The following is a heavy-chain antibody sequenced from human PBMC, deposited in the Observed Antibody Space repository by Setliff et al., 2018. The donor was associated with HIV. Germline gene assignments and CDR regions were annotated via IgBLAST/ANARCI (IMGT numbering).Heavy chain of an antibody. CDR1: GFTVSSNY. CDR2: IKEDGRET. CDR3: ARDATRGGDFDF. D-gene: IGHD1-26*01. Sequence: PGGSLRLSCAPSGFTVSSNYMTWVRQAPGKGLEWVANIKEDGRETFYVDSVKGRFTMSRDNAKNLVYLEMNSLKVEDTAVYYCARDATRGGDFDFWGQGTLVTVSS. V-gene: IGHV3-7*01. J-gene: IGHJ4*02.